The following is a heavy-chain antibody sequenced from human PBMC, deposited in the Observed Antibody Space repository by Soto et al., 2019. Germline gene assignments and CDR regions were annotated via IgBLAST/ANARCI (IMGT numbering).Heavy chain of an antibody. Sequence: SVKVSCKASGGTFSSYAISWVRQAPGQGLEWMGGIIPIFGTANYAQKFQGRVTITADESTSTAYMELSSLRSEDTAVYYYATDFKPLRGYSGYDLGYWGQGTLVTVSS. D-gene: IGHD5-12*01. CDR2: IIPIFGTA. J-gene: IGHJ4*02. CDR1: GGTFSSYA. CDR3: ATDFKPLRGYSGYDLGY. V-gene: IGHV1-69*13.